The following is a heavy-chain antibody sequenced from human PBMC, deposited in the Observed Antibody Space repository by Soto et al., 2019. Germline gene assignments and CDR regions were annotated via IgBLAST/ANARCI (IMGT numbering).Heavy chain of an antibody. CDR3: ARTWPPVHYYAMDV. V-gene: IGHV2-26*01. CDR2: IFSNHEK. J-gene: IGHJ6*02. CDR1: GFSLKNARVG. D-gene: IGHD4-17*01. Sequence: QVTLKESGPVLVKPTETLTLTCTVSGFSLKNARVGMTWIRQPPGKALEWLAVIFSNHEKSYRTSLKSRLTISKDTSNIPVVLTMSNLDPLDTGTYFCARTWPPVHYYAMDVWGQGTTVTVS.